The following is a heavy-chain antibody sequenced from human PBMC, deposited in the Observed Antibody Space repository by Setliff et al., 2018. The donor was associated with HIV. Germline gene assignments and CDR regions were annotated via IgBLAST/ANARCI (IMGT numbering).Heavy chain of an antibody. Sequence: SVKVSCKASGYTFTSYYMHWVRQAPGQGLEWMGRIIPIFGTANYAQKFQGRVTITADKSTSTAYMELSSLRSEDTAVYYCARGDTAMDTLDYWGQGTLVTVSS. D-gene: IGHD5-18*01. V-gene: IGHV1-69*06. CDR1: GYTFTSYY. J-gene: IGHJ4*02. CDR2: IIPIFGTA. CDR3: ARGDTAMDTLDY.